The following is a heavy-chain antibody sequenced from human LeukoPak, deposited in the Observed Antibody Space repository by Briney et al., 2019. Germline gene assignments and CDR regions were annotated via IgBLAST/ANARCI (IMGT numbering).Heavy chain of an antibody. V-gene: IGHV1-2*02. Sequence: GASVKVSCKASGYTFTGYYMHWVRQAPGQGLEGMGWINPNSGGTNYAQKSQGRVTMTRDTSISTAYMELSRLRSDDTAVYYCARDGRSSWYGDAFDIWGQGTMVTVSS. J-gene: IGHJ3*02. CDR2: INPNSGGT. CDR3: ARDGRSSWYGDAFDI. CDR1: GYTFTGYY. D-gene: IGHD6-13*01.